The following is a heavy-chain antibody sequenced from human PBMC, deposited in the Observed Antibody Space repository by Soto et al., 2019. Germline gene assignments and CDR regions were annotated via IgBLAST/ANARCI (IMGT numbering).Heavy chain of an antibody. CDR1: GFTFSSYA. J-gene: IGHJ4*02. CDR2: ITGSGGNT. Sequence: EVQLLESGGGLVQPGGSLRLSCVASGFTFSSYAMTWVRQAPGKGLEWVSSITGSGGNTYYADSVKGRFTISRDNSKNTVYLQMNSLSAEDTAVYYCAKGARPFEYWGQGTLVTVSS. CDR3: AKGARPFEY. D-gene: IGHD6-6*01. V-gene: IGHV3-23*01.